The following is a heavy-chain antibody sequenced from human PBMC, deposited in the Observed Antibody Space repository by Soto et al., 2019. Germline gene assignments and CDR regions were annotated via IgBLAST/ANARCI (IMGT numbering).Heavy chain of an antibody. Sequence: PGGSLRLSCAASGFTFSSYAMSWVRQAPGKGLEWVSAISGSGGSTYYADSVKGRFTISRDNSKNTLYLQMNSLRAEDTAVYYCAVLLWFGESWDYYGMDVWGQGTTVTVSS. J-gene: IGHJ6*02. V-gene: IGHV3-23*01. CDR3: AVLLWFGESWDYYGMDV. D-gene: IGHD3-10*01. CDR2: ISGSGGST. CDR1: GFTFSSYA.